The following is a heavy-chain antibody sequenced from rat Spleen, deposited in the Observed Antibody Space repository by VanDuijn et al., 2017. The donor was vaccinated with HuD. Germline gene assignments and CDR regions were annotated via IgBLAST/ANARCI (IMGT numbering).Heavy chain of an antibody. D-gene: IGHD4-6*01. Sequence: EVQLVESGGGLVQPGRSMKLSCVASGFTFNSYWMYWIRQAPGKGLEWVSSINTDGGGTYYPDSVRGRFTISRDNAENTVYLQMNSLRSEDSATYYCTRDRILRSTGFDYWGQGVMVTVSS. CDR3: TRDRILRSTGFDY. V-gene: IGHV5-58*01. J-gene: IGHJ2*01. CDR2: INTDGGGT. CDR1: GFTFNSYW.